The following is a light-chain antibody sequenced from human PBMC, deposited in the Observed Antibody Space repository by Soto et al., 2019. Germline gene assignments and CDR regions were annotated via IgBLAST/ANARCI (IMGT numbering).Light chain of an antibody. CDR3: QHYNSYSEA. V-gene: IGKV1-5*03. CDR2: KAS. Sequence: DIRMTKTPSTLSGSVGDRVTITCRASQTISSWLAWYQQKPGKAPKLLIYKASTLKSGVPSRFSGSGSGTEFTLTISSLQPDDFAPYYCQHYNSYSEAFGQGTKVDIK. CDR1: QTISSW. J-gene: IGKJ1*01.